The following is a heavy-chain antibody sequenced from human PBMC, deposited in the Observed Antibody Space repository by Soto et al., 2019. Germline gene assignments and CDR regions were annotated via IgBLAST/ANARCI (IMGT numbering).Heavy chain of an antibody. D-gene: IGHD1-1*01. CDR1: GGSISSGGYY. Sequence: SETLSLTCTFSGGSISSGGYYWSWIRQHPGKGLEWIGYIYYSGSTYYNPSLKSRVTISVDTSKNQFSLKLSSVTAADTAVYYCARWPQLEPRFDYWGQGTLVTVSS. V-gene: IGHV4-31*03. CDR3: ARWPQLEPRFDY. J-gene: IGHJ4*02. CDR2: IYYSGST.